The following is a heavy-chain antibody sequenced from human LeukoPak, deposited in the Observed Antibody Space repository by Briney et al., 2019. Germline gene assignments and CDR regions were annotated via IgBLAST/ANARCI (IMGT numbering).Heavy chain of an antibody. CDR2: INHSGNT. J-gene: IGHJ5*02. V-gene: IGHV4-34*01. CDR3: ASTQLVTTWFDP. D-gene: IGHD6-13*01. Sequence: SETLSLTCAVYGGSFSGYYWSWIRQPPGKGLEWIAEINHSGNTNYNPSLKSRVTISVDPSKNQFSLNLNSVTAADTAIYYCASTQLVTTWFDPWGQGILVTVSS. CDR1: GGSFSGYY.